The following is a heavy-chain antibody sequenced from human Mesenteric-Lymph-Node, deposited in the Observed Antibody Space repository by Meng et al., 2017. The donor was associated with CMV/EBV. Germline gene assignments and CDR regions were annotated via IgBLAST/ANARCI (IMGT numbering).Heavy chain of an antibody. CDR3: ARGSSYDILTGYFDY. J-gene: IGHJ4*02. D-gene: IGHD3-9*01. CDR2: INHSGST. CDR1: GGSFSGYY. V-gene: IGHV4-34*01. Sequence: QGQLHQWGAGLLKPSETLSVTGAVYGGSFSGYYWNWIRQSPEKGLEWIGEINHSGSTTYNPSFTSRIIISVDTSTNQISLNMSSVTAADTAVYYCARGSSYDILTGYFDYWGQGALVTVSS.